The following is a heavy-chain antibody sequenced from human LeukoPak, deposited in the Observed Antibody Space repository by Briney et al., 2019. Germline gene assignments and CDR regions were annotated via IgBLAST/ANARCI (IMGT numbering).Heavy chain of an antibody. J-gene: IGHJ4*02. V-gene: IGHV1-18*01. CDR2: ISAYNGKT. CDR1: GGTFSSYA. CDR3: ARDTPYYYDSSGYRSRFDY. D-gene: IGHD3-22*01. Sequence: GASVKVSCKASGGTFSSYAISWVRQAPGQGLEWMGWISAYNGKTNYAQKLQGRVTMTTDTSTSTAYMELRSLRFDDTAVYYCARDTPYYYDSSGYRSRFDYWGQGTQVTVSS.